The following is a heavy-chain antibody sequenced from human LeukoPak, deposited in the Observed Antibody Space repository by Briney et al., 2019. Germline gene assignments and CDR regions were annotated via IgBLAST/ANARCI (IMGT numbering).Heavy chain of an antibody. Sequence: SQTLSLTCTLSGDSISSGTYYWTWIRQPAGKTLEWIGRVHTTGNINYHPSLKSQISMSIDSSKNHFSLRLNSVTAADTAVYYCARAQGPSSYLDYWGQGTLVTVSS. V-gene: IGHV4-61*02. CDR1: GDSISSGTYY. CDR2: VHTTGNI. J-gene: IGHJ4*02. D-gene: IGHD3-16*02. CDR3: ARAQGPSSYLDY.